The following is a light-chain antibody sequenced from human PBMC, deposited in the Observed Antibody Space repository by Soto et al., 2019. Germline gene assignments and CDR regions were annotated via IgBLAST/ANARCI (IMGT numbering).Light chain of an antibody. CDR1: QSVTSNY. J-gene: IGKJ1*01. V-gene: IGKV3-20*01. CDR3: QQYGSSPTT. Sequence: EIGLTQSPGTLSLSPGEIATLSCRSSQSVTSNYLAWYQQKPGQAPRLLIFGASIRATGLPDRFSGSGSGTDFTLTITRLEPEDSAVYHCQQYGSSPTTFGQGTKVDIK. CDR2: GAS.